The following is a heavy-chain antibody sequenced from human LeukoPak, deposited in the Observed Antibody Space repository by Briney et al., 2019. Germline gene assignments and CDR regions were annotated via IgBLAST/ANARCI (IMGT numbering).Heavy chain of an antibody. J-gene: IGHJ5*02. CDR3: ARAQGGSYSLAFWFDP. Sequence: ASVKVSCKASGGTFSSYAISWVRQAPGQGLEWMGGIIPIFGTANYAQKFQGRVTITADESTSTAYMELSSLRSEDTAVYYCARAQGGSYSLAFWFDPWGQGTLVTVSS. CDR1: GGTFSSYA. CDR2: IIPIFGTA. D-gene: IGHD1-26*01. V-gene: IGHV1-69*13.